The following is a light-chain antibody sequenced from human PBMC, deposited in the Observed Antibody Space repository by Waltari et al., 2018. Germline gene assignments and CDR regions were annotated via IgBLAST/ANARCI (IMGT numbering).Light chain of an antibody. Sequence: QSALTQPASVSGSPGQSITISCTGTSNDIGLYDYVSWYQQYPGKAPKLIIYDVSNRPSGVSNRFSGSKPGNTASLTISGLQAEDEADYYCSSYSRSSTLVVFGGGAKLTV. J-gene: IGLJ3*02. CDR1: SNDIGLYDY. V-gene: IGLV2-14*01. CDR3: SSYSRSSTLVV. CDR2: DVS.